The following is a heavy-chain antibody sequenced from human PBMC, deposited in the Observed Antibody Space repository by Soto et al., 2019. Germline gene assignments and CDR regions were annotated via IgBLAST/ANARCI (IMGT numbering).Heavy chain of an antibody. CDR2: MYPGDSET. CDR3: ARNGLWTAGKVGGVAV. V-gene: IGHV5-51*01. D-gene: IGHD6-13*01. Sequence: GEALKMSCRGSGYRFTNEGIGWVRQMPGEGLEGRGIMYPGDSETRYSPSFQGQVTISADKSVHTAYLQWSSLKASATAMYYCARNGLWTAGKVGGVAVWGQGTTVTVSS. CDR1: GYRFTNEG. J-gene: IGHJ6*02.